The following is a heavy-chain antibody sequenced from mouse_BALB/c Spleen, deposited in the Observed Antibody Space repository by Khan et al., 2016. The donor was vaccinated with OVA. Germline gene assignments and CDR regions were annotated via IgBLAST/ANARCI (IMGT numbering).Heavy chain of an antibody. CDR1: GYSITSGYS. CDR2: ISYSGST. CDR3: DRTARIKY. Sequence: EVQLQESGPGLVKPSQSLSLTCTVTGYSITSGYSWYWIRQFPGNKLELMGYISYSGSTNYNPSLKSRISITRDTSKNQFFLQLNSVTTEDTATYYCDRTARIKYWGQGTTLTVSS. D-gene: IGHD3-3*01. V-gene: IGHV3-1*02. J-gene: IGHJ2*01.